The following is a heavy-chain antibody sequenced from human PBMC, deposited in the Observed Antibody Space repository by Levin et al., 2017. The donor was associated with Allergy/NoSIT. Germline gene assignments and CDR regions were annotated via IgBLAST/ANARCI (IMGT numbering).Heavy chain of an antibody. V-gene: IGHV3-23*01. CDR2: SSGSGGIT. Sequence: GGSLRLSCEASGFRLSSYVMSWVRQAPGKGLEWVSSSSGSGGITHYAESLQGRFTISRDNSRKTLYLEINSLRVEDTAVYYCAKPGEFYDGNGYYHDAFGVWGQGTEVIVSS. CDR1: GFRLSSYV. D-gene: IGHD3-22*01. J-gene: IGHJ3*01. CDR3: AKPGEFYDGNGYYHDAFGV.